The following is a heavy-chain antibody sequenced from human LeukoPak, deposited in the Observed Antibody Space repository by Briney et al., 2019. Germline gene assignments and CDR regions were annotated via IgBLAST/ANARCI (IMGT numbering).Heavy chain of an antibody. CDR2: IKQDGSEK. CDR3: ARDWIAVGATSDY. J-gene: IGHJ4*02. Sequence: GGSLRLSCAASAFTFRSYWMSWVRQAPGKGLEWVANIKQDGSEKYYVDSVKGRFTISRDNAKKSLYLQMNSLRAEDTAVYYCARDWIAVGATSDYWGQGTLVTVSS. D-gene: IGHD1-26*01. V-gene: IGHV3-7*01. CDR1: AFTFRSYW.